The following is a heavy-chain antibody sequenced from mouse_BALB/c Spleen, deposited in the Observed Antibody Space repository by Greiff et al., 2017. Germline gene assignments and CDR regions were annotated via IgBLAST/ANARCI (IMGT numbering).Heavy chain of an antibody. D-gene: IGHD2-10*02. J-gene: IGHJ4*01. V-gene: IGHV2-6-2*01. CDR3: ARQGGYGNFYYAMDY. Sequence: VKLQESGPDLVAPSQSLSITCTVSGFSLTSYGVHWVRQPPGKGLEWLVVIWSDGSTTYNSALKSRLSISKDNSKSQVFLKMNSLQTDDTAMYYCARQGGYGNFYYAMDYWGQGTSVTVSS. CDR2: IWSDGST. CDR1: GFSLTSYG.